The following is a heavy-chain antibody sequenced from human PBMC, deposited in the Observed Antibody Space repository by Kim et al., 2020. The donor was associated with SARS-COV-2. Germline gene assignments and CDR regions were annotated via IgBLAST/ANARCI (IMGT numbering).Heavy chain of an antibody. CDR2: IYYSGST. CDR3: ARCGNPYSSGWYFDY. Sequence: SETLSLTCTVSGGSISSYYWSWIRQPPGKGLEWIGYIYYSGSTNYNPSLKSRVTISVDTSKNQFSLKLSSVTAADTAVYYCARCGNPYSSGWYFDYWGQGTLVTVSS. D-gene: IGHD6-19*01. J-gene: IGHJ4*02. V-gene: IGHV4-59*01. CDR1: GGSISSYY.